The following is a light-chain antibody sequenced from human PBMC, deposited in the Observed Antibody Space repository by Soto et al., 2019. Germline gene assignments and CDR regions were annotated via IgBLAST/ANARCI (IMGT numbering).Light chain of an antibody. Sequence: QAVLTQPASVSGSPGQSITISCTGTRSTVGGFNVVSWYQQHPGKAPKVIIYEGIKRPSGVSSRFSGSNSGSTASLTISGLQAEDEADYYCCSYVGATTYVFGTGTKVTVL. J-gene: IGLJ1*01. CDR1: RSTVGGFNV. CDR3: CSYVGATTYV. V-gene: IGLV2-23*01. CDR2: EGI.